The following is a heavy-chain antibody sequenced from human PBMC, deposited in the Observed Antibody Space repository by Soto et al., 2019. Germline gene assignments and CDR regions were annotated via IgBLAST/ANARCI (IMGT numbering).Heavy chain of an antibody. CDR1: GYSFTSYW. V-gene: IGHV5-51*01. CDR3: ARHSGAAYYYDSSGYYPFDY. D-gene: IGHD3-22*01. CDR2: IYPGDSDT. Sequence: GESLKISCKGSGYSFTSYWIGWVRQMPGKGLEWMGIIYPGDSDTRYSPSFQGQVTISADKSISTAYLQWSSLKASDTAMYYCARHSGAAYYYDSSGYYPFDYWGQGTLVTVSS. J-gene: IGHJ4*02.